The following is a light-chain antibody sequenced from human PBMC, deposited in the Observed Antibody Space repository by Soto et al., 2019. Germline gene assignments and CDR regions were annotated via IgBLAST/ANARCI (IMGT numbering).Light chain of an antibody. V-gene: IGKV1-27*01. CDR3: QNYNSAPWT. Sequence: DIQMTQSPSSLSASVGDRVTITCRASQGISNYLAWYQQKPGQVPNLLIFAASTLQSGVPSRISGSGSGAYFTLTITGLQPEDVATYYCQNYNSAPWTFGQGTKV. CDR1: QGISNY. CDR2: AAS. J-gene: IGKJ1*01.